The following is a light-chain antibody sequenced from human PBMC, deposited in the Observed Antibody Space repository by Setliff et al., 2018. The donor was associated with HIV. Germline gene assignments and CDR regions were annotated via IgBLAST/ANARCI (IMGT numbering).Light chain of an antibody. CDR3: AAWDDNLNAYV. CDR1: PSNIGSNY. J-gene: IGLJ1*01. CDR2: RNN. V-gene: IGLV1-47*01. Sequence: QSVLTQPPSASGTPGQRVPISCSGSPSNIGSNYVSWYQHLLGTAPKLLIFRNNQRPSGVPDRFSGSKSGTSASLAISGLRSVDEADYYCAAWDDNLNAYVFGTGTKVTVL.